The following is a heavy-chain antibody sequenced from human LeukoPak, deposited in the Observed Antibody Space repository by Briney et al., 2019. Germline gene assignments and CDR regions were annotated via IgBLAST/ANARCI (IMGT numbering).Heavy chain of an antibody. V-gene: IGHV3-74*01. CDR1: GIYW. CDR2: INSDGSWT. J-gene: IGHJ4*02. Sequence: QSGGSLRLSCAASGIYWMHWVRQAPGKGLVWVSHINSDGSWTSYADSVKGRFTISKDNAKNTVYLQMNSLRAEDTVVYYCVSFYETYWGRGTLVTVSS. CDR3: VSFYETY. D-gene: IGHD2/OR15-2a*01.